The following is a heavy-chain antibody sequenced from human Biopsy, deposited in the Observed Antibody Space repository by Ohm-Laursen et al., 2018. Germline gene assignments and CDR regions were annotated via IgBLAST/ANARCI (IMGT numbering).Heavy chain of an antibody. V-gene: IGHV4-61*01. CDR2: IYDRGSTA. CDR1: GDSVSSGSFY. D-gene: IGHD6-19*01. J-gene: IGHJ4*02. CDR3: ARGMRSSGWPYFDS. Sequence: TLSLTCTVSGDSVSSGSFYWTRIRQPPGQGLEYIGYIYDRGSTANYNPSLESRVTMSVGMPKNQFSLKLSSVTAADTAIYYCARGMRSSGWPYFDSWGQGTLVTVSS.